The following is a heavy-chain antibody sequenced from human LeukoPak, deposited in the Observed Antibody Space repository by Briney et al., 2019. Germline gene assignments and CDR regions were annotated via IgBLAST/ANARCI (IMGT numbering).Heavy chain of an antibody. V-gene: IGHV4-34*01. CDR2: INHLGSH. CDR3: ARPMVRGAPQKYWHFDL. D-gene: IGHD3-10*01. Sequence: NTSETLSFTCAVYGGSSSGYYWSWIAQSPGRGREGIRDINHLGSHNNSPCLKSEVPISVNKSKSQFSLRLSSATAADPAVYYCARPMVRGAPQKYWHFDLWGRGTLVTVSS. J-gene: IGHJ2*01. CDR1: GGSSSGYY.